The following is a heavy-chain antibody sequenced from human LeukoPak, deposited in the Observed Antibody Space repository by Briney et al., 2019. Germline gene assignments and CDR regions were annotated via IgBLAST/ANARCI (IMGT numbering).Heavy chain of an antibody. J-gene: IGHJ6*03. CDR1: GFTFDVYA. Sequence: GGSLRLSCAASGFTFDVYAMHWVRQAPGKGLEWVSLISGDGGSTYYADSVKGRFTISRDNSKNSLYLQMNSLRTEDTALYYCAKDNYDFWSPRYYYMDVWGKGTTVTVSS. CDR3: AKDNYDFWSPRYYYMDV. D-gene: IGHD3-3*01. CDR2: ISGDGGST. V-gene: IGHV3-43*02.